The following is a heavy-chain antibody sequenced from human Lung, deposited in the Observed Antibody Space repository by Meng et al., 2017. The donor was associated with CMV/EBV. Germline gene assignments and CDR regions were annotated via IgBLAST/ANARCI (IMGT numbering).Heavy chain of an antibody. CDR1: GYTFTNYG. V-gene: IGHV1-18*01. D-gene: IGHD1-26*01. J-gene: IGHJ4*02. CDR3: ARVEVGITSGDY. CDR2: ISAYNGNT. Sequence: QGQWVQSGGEVKKPVASVQVSCKASGYTFTNYGITWVRQAPGQGLEWMGWISAYNGNTNYAQTLQGRLTMTTDTSTSTAYMELRSLRSDDTAVYYCARVEVGITSGDYWGQGTLVTVSS.